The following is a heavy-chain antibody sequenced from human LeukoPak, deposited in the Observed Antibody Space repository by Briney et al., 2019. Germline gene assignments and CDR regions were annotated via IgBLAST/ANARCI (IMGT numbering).Heavy chain of an antibody. J-gene: IGHJ4*02. Sequence: SETLSLTCTVSGGSFSDYYWSWIRQPPGKGLEWIGHFYYSGSTNYNPSLKSRVTISVDRSKNQFSLRLSSVTPADTAVYYCARGVMTTVTTLDYWGQGTLVTVPS. CDR1: GGSFSDYY. CDR3: ARGVMTTVTTLDY. V-gene: IGHV4-59*01. CDR2: FYYSGST. D-gene: IGHD4-17*01.